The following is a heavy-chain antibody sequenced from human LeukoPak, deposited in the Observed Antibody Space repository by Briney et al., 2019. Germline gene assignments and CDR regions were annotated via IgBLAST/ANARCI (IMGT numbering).Heavy chain of an antibody. CDR2: IYYSGST. J-gene: IGHJ4*02. V-gene: IGHV4-39*01. D-gene: IGHD3-3*01. CDR1: GGSISSSSYY. CDR3: AGLPRLRITIFGVVMPY. Sequence: TPSETLSLTCTVSGGSISSSSYYWGWIRQPPGKGLEWIGSIYYSGSTYYNPSLKSRVTISVDTSKNQFSLKLSSVTAADTAVYYCAGLPRLRITIFGVVMPYWGQGTLVTVSS.